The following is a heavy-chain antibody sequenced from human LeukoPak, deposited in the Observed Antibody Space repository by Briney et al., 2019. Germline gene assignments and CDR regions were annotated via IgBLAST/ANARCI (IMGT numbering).Heavy chain of an antibody. CDR2: ISPVFQTP. J-gene: IGHJ6*03. Sequence: GASVKVSCKASGGTFSSYTITWVRQAPGQGLEWIGGISPVFQTPNYAHTFPGRVTITTDQSTRTAYMDLSSLRSEDTVIYYCARDSTLSRVITATPTYHYFYYIGVWGKGTTVTISS. V-gene: IGHV1-69*05. D-gene: IGHD3-22*01. CDR3: ARDSTLSRVITATPTYHYFYYIGV. CDR1: GGTFSSYT.